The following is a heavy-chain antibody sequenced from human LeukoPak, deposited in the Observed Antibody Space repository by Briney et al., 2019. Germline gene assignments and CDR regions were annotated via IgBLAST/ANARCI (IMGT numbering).Heavy chain of an antibody. D-gene: IGHD2-15*01. CDR1: GGTFSSYA. CDR3: ARVSDIVYSRGFDP. CDR2: INSTDGST. V-gene: IGHV1-46*01. J-gene: IGHJ5*02. Sequence: GSSVKVSCKASGGTFSSYAISWVRQAPGQGLEWMGIINSTDGSTSYAQNFQGRVTVTRDTSTSTVYMELSSLTSEDTAVYYCARVSDIVYSRGFDPWGQGTLVTVSS.